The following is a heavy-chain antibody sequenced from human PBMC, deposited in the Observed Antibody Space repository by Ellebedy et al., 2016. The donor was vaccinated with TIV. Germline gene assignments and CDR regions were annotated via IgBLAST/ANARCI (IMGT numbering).Heavy chain of an antibody. CDR3: ARVCRARVIEDAFDV. CDR2: ISYDGRTA. CDR1: RFTFSTYG. V-gene: IGHV3-30*19. J-gene: IGHJ3*01. D-gene: IGHD3-16*02. Sequence: GESLKISCATSRFTFSTYGMHWVRQAPGKGLEWVAVISYDGRTAYYGDSVKGRFTVSRDNSKSTLYLQMAGLRDEDTAVYYCARVCRARVIEDAFDVWGRGTMVTVSS.